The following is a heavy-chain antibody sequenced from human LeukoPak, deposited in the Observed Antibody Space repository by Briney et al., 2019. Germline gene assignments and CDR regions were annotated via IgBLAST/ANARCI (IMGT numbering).Heavy chain of an antibody. CDR1: GGSISSYY. Sequence: SETLSLTCTVSGGSISSYYWSWIRQPPGKGLEWIGYIYYSGSTNYNPSPKSRVTISVDTSKNQFSLKLSSVTAADTAVYYCARRDTDPDWYFDLWGRGTLVTVSS. D-gene: IGHD5-18*01. CDR2: IYYSGST. J-gene: IGHJ2*01. V-gene: IGHV4-59*08. CDR3: ARRDTDPDWYFDL.